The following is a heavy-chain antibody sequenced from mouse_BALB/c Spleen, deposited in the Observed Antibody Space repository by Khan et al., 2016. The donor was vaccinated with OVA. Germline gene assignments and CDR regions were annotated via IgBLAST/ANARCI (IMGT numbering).Heavy chain of an antibody. CDR3: TRSHYYDDVMVY. CDR1: GYTFTNYD. J-gene: IGHJ4*01. CDR2: IYPGDGST. V-gene: IGHV1S56*01. Sequence: QVQLQQAGPELVKPGALVKISCKASGYTFTNYDINWVKQRPGQGHEWIGWIYPGDGSTKYNEKFEGKATLTADTSSSTAYMQISSLTSENSAVYFCTRSHYYDDVMVYWGQGTSVTVSS. D-gene: IGHD2-4*01.